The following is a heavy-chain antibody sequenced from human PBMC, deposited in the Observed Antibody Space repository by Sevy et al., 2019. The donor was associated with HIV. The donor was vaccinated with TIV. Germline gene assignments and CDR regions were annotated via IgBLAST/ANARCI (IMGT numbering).Heavy chain of an antibody. V-gene: IGHV4-34*01. CDR1: GGSFSGYY. CDR3: ARGESSGYRGDWFDP. CDR2: INHSGST. J-gene: IGHJ5*02. Sequence: SETLSLTCAVYGGSFSGYYWSWIRQPPGKGLEWIGEINHSGSTNYNPSLKSRVTISVDTSKNQFSLKLGSVTAADTAVYYCARGESSGYRGDWFDPWGQGTLVTVSS. D-gene: IGHD3-22*01.